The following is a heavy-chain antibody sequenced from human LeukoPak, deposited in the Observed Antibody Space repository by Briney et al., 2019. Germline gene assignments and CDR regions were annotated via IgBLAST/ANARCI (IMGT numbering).Heavy chain of an antibody. J-gene: IGHJ4*02. Sequence: SVKVSCKASGGTFSSYAISWVRQAPGQGLEWMGGIIPIFGTANYAQKFQGRVTITADESTSTAYMELSSLRSEDTAVYYCAIPADYDYVWGSYRPFDYWGQGTLVTASS. CDR1: GGTFSSYA. D-gene: IGHD3-16*02. V-gene: IGHV1-69*01. CDR3: AIPADYDYVWGSYRPFDY. CDR2: IIPIFGTA.